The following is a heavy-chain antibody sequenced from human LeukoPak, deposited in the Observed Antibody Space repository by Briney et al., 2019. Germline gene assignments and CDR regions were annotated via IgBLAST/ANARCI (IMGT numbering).Heavy chain of an antibody. CDR2: VRYDGGMQ. V-gene: IGHV3-30*02. Sequence: PGGSLRLSCAASGFIFNNYAMHWVRQPPGKGLEWVAYVRYDGGMQYYADSVKGRFTISRDNSRDTVYLEMSSLRAEDTAVYYCAKHQWFGELSHFDYWGQGTLVTVSS. CDR3: AKHQWFGELSHFDY. CDR1: GFIFNNYA. J-gene: IGHJ4*02. D-gene: IGHD3-10*01.